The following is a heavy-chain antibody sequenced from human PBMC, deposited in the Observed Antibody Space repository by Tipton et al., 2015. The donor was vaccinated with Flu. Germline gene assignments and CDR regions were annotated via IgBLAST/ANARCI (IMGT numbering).Heavy chain of an antibody. D-gene: IGHD4-17*01. Sequence: TLSLTCTVSGGSISSGSYYWSWIRQPAGKGLEWIGRIYTSGSTNYNPSLKSRVTISVDTSKNRFSLKLSSETAADTAVYYRARTHDYGDAGGQHWGRGTLVTVSS. CDR2: IYTSGST. CDR3: ARTHDYGDAGGQH. CDR1: GGSISSGSYY. V-gene: IGHV4-61*02. J-gene: IGHJ1*01.